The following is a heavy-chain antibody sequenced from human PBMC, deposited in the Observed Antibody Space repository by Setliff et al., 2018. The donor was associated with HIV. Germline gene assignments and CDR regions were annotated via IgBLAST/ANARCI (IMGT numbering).Heavy chain of an antibody. J-gene: IGHJ6*03. CDR2: ISAYNGNT. CDR3: ARESTVVLGDDVDNYHYSYMDV. CDR1: GGTFSKDA. V-gene: IGHV1-18*01. D-gene: IGHD3-16*01. Sequence: ASVNVSCKASGGTFSKDAINWVRQAPGQGLEWMGWISAYNGNTNYAQKLQGRVTMTRDTSISTAYMELSRLPSDDTAMYFCARESTVVLGDDVDNYHYSYMDVWGKGTTVTVSS.